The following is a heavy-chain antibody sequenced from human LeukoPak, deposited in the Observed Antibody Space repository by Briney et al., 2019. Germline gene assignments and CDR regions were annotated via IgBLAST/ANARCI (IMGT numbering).Heavy chain of an antibody. CDR3: ARESYDILTGYLSPVSYYYYYYMDV. J-gene: IGHJ6*03. Sequence: GGSLRLSCAASGFTFSDYYMSWIRQAPGKGLEWVSYISSSGSTIYCADSVKGRFTISRDNAKNSLYLQMNSLRAEDTAVYYCARESYDILTGYLSPVSYYYYYYMDVWGKGTTVTISS. CDR2: ISSSGSTI. V-gene: IGHV3-11*01. CDR1: GFTFSDYY. D-gene: IGHD3-9*01.